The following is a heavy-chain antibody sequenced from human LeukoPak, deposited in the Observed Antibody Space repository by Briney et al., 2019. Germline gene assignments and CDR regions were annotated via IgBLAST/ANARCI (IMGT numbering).Heavy chain of an antibody. D-gene: IGHD3-22*01. Sequence: PGGSLRLSCAASGFTFSRFWMTWVRQAPGKGLEWVANIKQDGSEEYYVDSVKGRFTISRDNAKSSLYLQMNGLRAEDTAVYYCARADYYDTTFLSSSYADYWGQGTLVTVSS. V-gene: IGHV3-7*01. CDR3: ARADYYDTTFLSSSYADY. CDR2: IKQDGSEE. CDR1: GFTFSRFW. J-gene: IGHJ4*02.